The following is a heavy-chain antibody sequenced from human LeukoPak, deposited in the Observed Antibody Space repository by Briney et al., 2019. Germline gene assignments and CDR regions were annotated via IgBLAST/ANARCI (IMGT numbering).Heavy chain of an antibody. D-gene: IGHD6-19*01. Sequence: GGSLRLSCAASGFTFSSYSMNWVRQAPGKGLEWVSYISSSSSTIYYADSVKGRFTISRDNAKNSLYLQMNSLRAEDTAVDLCARVSGWYRGGDYFDYWGQGTLVTVSS. CDR1: GFTFSSYS. CDR2: ISSSSSTI. J-gene: IGHJ4*02. CDR3: ARVSGWYRGGDYFDY. V-gene: IGHV3-48*01.